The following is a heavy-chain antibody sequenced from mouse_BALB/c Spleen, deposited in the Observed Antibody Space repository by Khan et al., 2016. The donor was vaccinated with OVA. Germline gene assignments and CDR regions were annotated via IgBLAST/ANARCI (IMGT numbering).Heavy chain of an antibody. Sequence: QVQLQQSGAELANPGASVKMSCKASGYTFTNYWMHWVKQRPGQGLEWIGYINPSTGYTEYNQKFKDKATLTIDKSSSTAYMQLSSLTSEDSAVYFCTRRGLFCIFVYWGQGTLVTVSA. J-gene: IGHJ3*01. CDR2: INPSTGYT. V-gene: IGHV1-7*01. CDR3: TRRGLFCIFVY. CDR1: GYTFTNYW.